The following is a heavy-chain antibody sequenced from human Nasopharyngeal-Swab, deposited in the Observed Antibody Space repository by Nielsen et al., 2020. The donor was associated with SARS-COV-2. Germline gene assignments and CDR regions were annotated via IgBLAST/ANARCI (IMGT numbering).Heavy chain of an antibody. CDR3: ARGGQYQLLFIFVEDAFDI. Sequence: SETMSLTCTVSGGSVSSGSYYWNWIRQPPGKGLEWIGNIYYSGSTNYNPSLKSRVTISVDTSKNQFSLKLSSVTAADTAVYYCARGGQYQLLFIFVEDAFDIWGQGTMVTVSS. D-gene: IGHD2-2*01. CDR1: GGSVSSGSYY. J-gene: IGHJ3*02. V-gene: IGHV4-61*01. CDR2: IYYSGST.